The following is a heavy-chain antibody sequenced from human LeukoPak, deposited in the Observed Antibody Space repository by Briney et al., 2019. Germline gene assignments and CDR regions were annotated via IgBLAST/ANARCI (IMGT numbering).Heavy chain of an antibody. D-gene: IGHD6-13*01. V-gene: IGHV3-23*01. CDR2: TIGGGDDT. J-gene: IGHJ5*02. CDR1: GFTFSSYA. CDR3: ARGDKQLVFNRNKGGFDP. Sequence: GGSLRLSCAASGFTFSSYAMSWVRQTPGKGLEWVSATIGGGDDTYHADSVKGRFTISRDNSKNTLYLQMNSLRTEDTAVYYCARGDKQLVFNRNKGGFDPWGQGTLVTVSS.